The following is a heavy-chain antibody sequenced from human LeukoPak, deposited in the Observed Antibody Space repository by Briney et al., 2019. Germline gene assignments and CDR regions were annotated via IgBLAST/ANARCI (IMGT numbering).Heavy chain of an antibody. D-gene: IGHD1-26*01. CDR2: IYPSDSDT. Sequence: GESLKISCQGPEYSFATYWIAWLRQMPGKVLEWMGIIYPSDSDTRYSPSFQGQVTISADKSIKTAYLQWSSLKASDTAMYYCARPLQGIVGATGFDYWGQGTLVTVSS. V-gene: IGHV5-51*01. CDR1: EYSFATYW. J-gene: IGHJ4*02. CDR3: ARPLQGIVGATGFDY.